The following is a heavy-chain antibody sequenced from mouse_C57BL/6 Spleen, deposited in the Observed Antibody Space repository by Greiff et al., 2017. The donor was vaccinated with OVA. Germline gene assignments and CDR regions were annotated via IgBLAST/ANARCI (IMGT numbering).Heavy chain of an antibody. CDR2: ISYDGSN. V-gene: IGHV3-6*01. J-gene: IGHJ4*01. D-gene: IGHD6-5*01. CDR3: ARDYALDGDYAMDY. Sequence: EVKLQESGPGLVKPSQSLSLTCSVTGYSITSGYYWNWIRQFPGNKLEWMSYISYDGSNNYNPSLKNRISITRDTSKNQFFLKLNSVTTEDTATYYCARDYALDGDYAMDYWGQGTSVTVSS. CDR1: GYSITSGYY.